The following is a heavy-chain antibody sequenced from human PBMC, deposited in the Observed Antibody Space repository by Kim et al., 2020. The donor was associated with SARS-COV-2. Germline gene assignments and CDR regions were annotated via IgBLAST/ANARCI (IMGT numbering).Heavy chain of an antibody. J-gene: IGHJ4*02. D-gene: IGHD1-26*01. CDR1: GFTFTTYS. Sequence: GGSLRLSCAASGFTFTTYSMNWVRQAPGKGLEWLSYISSSSGTIYYADSVKGRFTISRDNAKKSLYLQMNNVRADDTAVYYCARGKVGAEHEGSDYWGQGTLVTVSS. CDR3: ARGKVGAEHEGSDY. V-gene: IGHV3-48*04. CDR2: ISSSSGTI.